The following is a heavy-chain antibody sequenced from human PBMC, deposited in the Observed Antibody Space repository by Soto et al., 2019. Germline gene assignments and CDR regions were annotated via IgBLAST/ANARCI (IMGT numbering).Heavy chain of an antibody. D-gene: IGHD3-16*01. V-gene: IGHV3-23*01. Sequence: EVQLLESGGGLVQPGGSLRLSCAASGLTFSSYALSWVRQAPGKGLEWVSAISGSGGSTYYADSVKGRFTISRDNSKNTLYLQMNSLRAEDTAVYYCATPESYDWGQIGGQGTLVTVSS. J-gene: IGHJ4*02. CDR2: ISGSGGST. CDR3: ATPESYDWGQI. CDR1: GLTFSSYA.